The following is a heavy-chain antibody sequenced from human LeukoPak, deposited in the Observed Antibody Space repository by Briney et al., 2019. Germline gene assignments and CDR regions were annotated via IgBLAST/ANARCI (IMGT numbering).Heavy chain of an antibody. CDR1: GFTLNSHE. Sequence: GGSLRLSCEASGFTLNSHEMNWVRQAPGKGLEWVSSISSSSSYIYYADSVKGRFTISRDNAKNSLYLQMNSLRAEDTAVYYCARDREGAHLYYFDYWGQGTLVTVSS. J-gene: IGHJ4*02. CDR2: ISSSSSYI. V-gene: IGHV3-21*01. CDR3: ARDREGAHLYYFDY. D-gene: IGHD1-26*01.